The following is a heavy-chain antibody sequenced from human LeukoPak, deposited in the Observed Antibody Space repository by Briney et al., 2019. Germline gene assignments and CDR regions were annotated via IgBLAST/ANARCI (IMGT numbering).Heavy chain of an antibody. J-gene: IGHJ6*03. CDR1: GFTFSLYS. CDR2: ISYDGSNK. CDR3: ARAKKHGYYYYYYMDV. Sequence: PGGSLRLSCAASGFTFSLYSMNWVRQAPGKGLEWVAVISYDGSNKYYADSVKGRFTISRDNSKNTLYLQMNSLRAEDTAVYYCARAKKHGYYYYYYMDVWGKGTTVTVSS. V-gene: IGHV3-30*05.